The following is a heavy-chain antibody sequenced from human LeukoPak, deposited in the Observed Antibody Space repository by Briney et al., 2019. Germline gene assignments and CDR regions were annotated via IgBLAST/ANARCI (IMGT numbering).Heavy chain of an antibody. CDR3: ARDGRAAVSLDAFDI. V-gene: IGHV4-31*03. J-gene: IGHJ3*02. D-gene: IGHD6-13*01. Sequence: SETLSLTCTVSGGSLSSEGYYWRWLRERPGKGLEGIGYIYRSGSTSYNPSLKSRVTISVDTSKNQFSLKLSSVTAADTAVYYCARDGRAAVSLDAFDIWGQGTMVTVSS. CDR2: IYRSGST. CDR1: GGSLSSEGYY.